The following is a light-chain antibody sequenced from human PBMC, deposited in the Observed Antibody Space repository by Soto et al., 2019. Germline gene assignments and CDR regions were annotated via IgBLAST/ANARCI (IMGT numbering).Light chain of an antibody. CDR3: FSYAGGSTFV. Sequence: QSALTQPASVSGSPGQSITVSCTGTSSDVGGYNYVSWYQQYPGRAPKLMIYEVSHRPSGVSNRFSGSKSGNTASLTISGLQADDEADYYCFSYAGGSTFVFGTGTKVTVL. V-gene: IGLV2-14*01. CDR2: EVS. CDR1: SSDVGGYNY. J-gene: IGLJ1*01.